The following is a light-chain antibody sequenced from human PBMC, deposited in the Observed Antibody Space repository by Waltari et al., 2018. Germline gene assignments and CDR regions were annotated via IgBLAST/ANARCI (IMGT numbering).Light chain of an antibody. J-gene: IGLJ1*01. V-gene: IGLV9-49*01. CDR2: VGTGGIVG. CDR3: GADHGTGSNFVYV. Sequence: QPVLTQPPSPSASLGASVTLTCTLSSHYSNYKVDWYQHQPGKGPRFVMRVGTGGIVGSKGDGIPDRFSVLGSGLNRYLTIKNIQEEDESDYHCGADHGTGSNFVYVFGTGTKVTVL. CDR1: SHYSNYK.